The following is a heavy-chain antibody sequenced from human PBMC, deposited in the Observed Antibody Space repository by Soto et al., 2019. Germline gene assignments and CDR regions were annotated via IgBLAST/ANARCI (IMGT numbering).Heavy chain of an antibody. V-gene: IGHV3-7*04. J-gene: IGHJ6*02. CDR1: GFTFSSYW. CDR3: ARSYGDYVFDYYCGMDV. D-gene: IGHD4-17*01. CDR2: IKQDGSEK. Sequence: EVQLVESGGGLVQPGGSLRLSCAASGFTFSSYWMSWVRQAPGKGLEWVANIKQDGSEKYYVDSVKGRFTISRDNAKNSLYLQMNSLRAEDTAVYYCARSYGDYVFDYYCGMDVWGQGTTVTVSS.